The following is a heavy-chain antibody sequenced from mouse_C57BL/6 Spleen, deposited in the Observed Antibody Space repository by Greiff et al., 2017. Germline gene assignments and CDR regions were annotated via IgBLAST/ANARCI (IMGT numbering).Heavy chain of an antibody. D-gene: IGHD3-2*02. CDR1: GYSFTGYY. CDR2: INPGSGNT. V-gene: IGHV1-66*01. Sequence: QVQLQQSGPGLVKPGASLKISCEASGYSFTGYYIHWVQQRPGQGLEWVGWINPGSGNTKYTEKVKGKVTLSADTSSSTAYMQLSSLTSEDSAVYFCARGDSSCSFAYWGQGTLVTVSA. CDR3: ARGDSSCSFAY. J-gene: IGHJ3*01.